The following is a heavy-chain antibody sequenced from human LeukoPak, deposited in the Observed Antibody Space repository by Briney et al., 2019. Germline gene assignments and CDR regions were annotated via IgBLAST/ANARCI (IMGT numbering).Heavy chain of an antibody. J-gene: IGHJ4*02. Sequence: GGSLRLSCAASGFTFSSNSMNWVRQAPGKGLEWVSSISSSSSYIYYADSVKGRFTISRDNAKNSLYLQMNSLRPEDTAVYYCARENSGSYYQFDCWGQGTLVTVSS. CDR1: GFTFSSNS. V-gene: IGHV3-21*01. CDR2: ISSSSSYI. D-gene: IGHD1-26*01. CDR3: ARENSGSYYQFDC.